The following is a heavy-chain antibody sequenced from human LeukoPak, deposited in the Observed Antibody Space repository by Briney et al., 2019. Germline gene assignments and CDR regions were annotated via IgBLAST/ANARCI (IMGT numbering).Heavy chain of an antibody. CDR1: GFTFSSYA. D-gene: IGHD6-19*01. J-gene: IGHJ4*02. CDR2: ISYDGSNK. Sequence: PGGSLRLSCAASGFTFSSYAMHWVRQAPPPPPQWVAVISYDGSNKYYADSVKGRFTISRDNSKNTLYLQMNSLRAEDTAVYYCARAPTYSSGWYFDYWGQGTLVTVSS. V-gene: IGHV3-30*16. CDR3: ARAPTYSSGWYFDY.